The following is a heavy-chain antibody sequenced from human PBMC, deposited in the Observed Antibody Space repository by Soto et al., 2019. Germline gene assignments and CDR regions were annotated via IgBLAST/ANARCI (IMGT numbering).Heavy chain of an antibody. Sequence: QVQLVESGGDVVQPGRSLRLSCAASGFIFSSYGMRWVRQAPGKGLEWVAVIWYDGLNKYYVDSVKGRFTISRDNSKNALSLQMSGLRVEDTAVYYCARETGGAFDFWGQGTIVTVSS. V-gene: IGHV3-33*01. D-gene: IGHD2-15*01. CDR2: IWYDGLNK. CDR3: ARETGGAFDF. J-gene: IGHJ3*01. CDR1: GFIFSSYG.